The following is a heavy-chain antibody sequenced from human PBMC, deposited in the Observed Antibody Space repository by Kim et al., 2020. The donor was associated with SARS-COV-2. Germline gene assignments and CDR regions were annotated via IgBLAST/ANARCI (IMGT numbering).Heavy chain of an antibody. D-gene: IGHD5-12*01. Sequence: GESLKISCKGSGYNFINSWIAWVRQKPGRGLEWMGIFYPSNSDTRYSPSFQGQVTISADKSISTAYLQWSSLKASDTAMYYCVRSDLSDLREWYFDLWGRGTLVTVSS. V-gene: IGHV5-51*06. J-gene: IGHJ2*01. CDR1: GYNFINSW. CDR2: FYPSNSDT. CDR3: VRSDLSDLREWYFDL.